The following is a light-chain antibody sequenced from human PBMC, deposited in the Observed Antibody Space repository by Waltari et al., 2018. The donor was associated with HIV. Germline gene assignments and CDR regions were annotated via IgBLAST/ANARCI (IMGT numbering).Light chain of an antibody. CDR1: RTLVYSDGNTY. J-gene: IGKJ5*01. CDR3: MKRTLWRT. CDR2: KVS. V-gene: IGKV2-30*01. Sequence: VLTQSPLSLSVTLGQPASISCRSSRTLVYSDGNTYLTWLHQRTGQSPRRLIYKVSRRDSGVPDRFSGSGSDTEVAQKISRVEAEDVGVYYCMKRTLWRTFGQGTRLEIK.